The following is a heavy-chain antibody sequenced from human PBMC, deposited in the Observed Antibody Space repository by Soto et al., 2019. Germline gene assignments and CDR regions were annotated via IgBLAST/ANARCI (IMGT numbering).Heavy chain of an antibody. V-gene: IGHV1-69*13. CDR1: GGTFSSYA. CDR2: IIPIFGTA. Sequence: GASVKVSCKASGGTFSSYAISWVRQAPGQGLEWMGGIIPIFGTANYAQKFQGRVTITADESTSTAYMELSSLRSEDTAVYYCANPEPIVGATEYYYYGMDVWGQGTTVTVSS. D-gene: IGHD1-26*01. J-gene: IGHJ6*02. CDR3: ANPEPIVGATEYYYYGMDV.